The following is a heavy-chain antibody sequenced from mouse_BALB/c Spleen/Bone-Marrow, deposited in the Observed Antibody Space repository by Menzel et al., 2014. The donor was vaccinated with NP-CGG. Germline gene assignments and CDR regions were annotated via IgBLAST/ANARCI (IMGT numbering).Heavy chain of an antibody. V-gene: IGHV1S81*02. CDR3: TRSNGNWFAY. CDR1: GYTFTSYY. Sequence: QVQLQQSGAELVKPGASAKLSCKASGYTFTSYYIYWVKRRPGQGLEWIGEINPSNGGTNFNEKFKSKATLTVDKSSSTAYMQLSSLTSEDSAVYYCTRSNGNWFAYWGQGTLVTVSA. J-gene: IGHJ3*01. D-gene: IGHD2-1*01. CDR2: INPSNGGT.